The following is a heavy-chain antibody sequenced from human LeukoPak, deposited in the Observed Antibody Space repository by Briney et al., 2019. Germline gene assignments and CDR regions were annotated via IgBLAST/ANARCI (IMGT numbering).Heavy chain of an antibody. CDR2: ISGSGGST. Sequence: GGSLRLSCAASGFTFSSYAMSWVRQAPGKGLEWVSAISGSGGSTYYADSVKGRFTISRDNSKNTLYLQMNSLRAEDTAVYYCAKENVLLWFGESRGFDYWGQGTLVTVSS. D-gene: IGHD3-10*01. V-gene: IGHV3-23*01. CDR3: AKENVLLWFGESRGFDY. CDR1: GFTFSSYA. J-gene: IGHJ4*02.